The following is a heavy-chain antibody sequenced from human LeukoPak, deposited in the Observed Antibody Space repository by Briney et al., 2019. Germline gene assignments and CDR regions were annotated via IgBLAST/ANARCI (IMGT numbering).Heavy chain of an antibody. D-gene: IGHD6-6*01. V-gene: IGHV3-74*01. Sequence: GGSLRLSCTASGFSFSGHWMHWARQLPGKGLVWVSRISPTGSTTSYADSVKGRFTVSRDNAKNTLYLQVNHLRAEDTAVYYCARGPNSNWSGLDFWGQGTLLTVSS. CDR3: ARGPNSNWSGLDF. CDR2: ISPTGSTT. CDR1: GFSFSGHW. J-gene: IGHJ4*02.